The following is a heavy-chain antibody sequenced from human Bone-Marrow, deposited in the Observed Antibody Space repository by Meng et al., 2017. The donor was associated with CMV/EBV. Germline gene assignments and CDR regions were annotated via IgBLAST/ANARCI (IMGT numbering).Heavy chain of an antibody. V-gene: IGHV3-21*01. CDR2: ISSSDSDI. D-gene: IGHD2-21*01. CDR1: GFTFSNDR. Sequence: RICGTDSGFTFSNDRMNWVGKAPRRGVEWVSSISSSDSDIYYADSVKSRFTISRDNAKNSLYLQMNSLRAEDTAVYYCARVQGIPDYWGQGTLVTVSS. CDR3: ARVQGIPDY. J-gene: IGHJ4*02.